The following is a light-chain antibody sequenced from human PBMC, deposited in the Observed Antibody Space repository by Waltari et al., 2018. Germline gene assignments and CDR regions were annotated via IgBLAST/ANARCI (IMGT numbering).Light chain of an antibody. J-gene: IGKJ2*01. V-gene: IGKV3-11*01. CDR1: RNFNNV. Sequence: CGASRNFNNVLAWDKQKRVQGPRLLISDASKRAAGIPGRVSGSGSGTDFTLTISSLEPEDFAIEYCQQRGNMPETFGRGT. CDR3: QQRGNMPET. CDR2: DAS.